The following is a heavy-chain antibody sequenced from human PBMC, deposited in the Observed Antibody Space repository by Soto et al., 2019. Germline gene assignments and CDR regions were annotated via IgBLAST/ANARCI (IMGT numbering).Heavy chain of an antibody. Sequence: TVGSLRLSCAASGFTFSSYSMNWVRQAPGKGLEWVSSISSSSSYIYYADTVKGRFTISRDNAKNSLYLQMNSLRAEDTAVYYCARDGRFDPWGQGTLVTVSS. CDR3: ARDGRFDP. V-gene: IGHV3-21*01. CDR2: ISSSSSYI. J-gene: IGHJ5*02. CDR1: GFTFSSYS.